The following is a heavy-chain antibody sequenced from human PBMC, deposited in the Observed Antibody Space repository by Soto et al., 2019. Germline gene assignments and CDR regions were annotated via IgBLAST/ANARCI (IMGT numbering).Heavy chain of an antibody. V-gene: IGHV4-61*01. CDR1: GGSVSSCSYY. Sequence: SETLSLTCTVSGGSVSSCSYYWSWIRQPPVKGLEWIGYIYYSGSTNYNPSLKSRVTISVDTSKNQFSLKLSSVTAADTAVYYCAREVGATYYDYWGQGTLVNVSS. CDR3: AREVGATYYDY. CDR2: IYYSGST. J-gene: IGHJ4*02. D-gene: IGHD1-26*01.